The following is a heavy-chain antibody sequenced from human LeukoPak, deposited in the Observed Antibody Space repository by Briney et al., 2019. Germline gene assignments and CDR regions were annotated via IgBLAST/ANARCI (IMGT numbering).Heavy chain of an antibody. CDR1: GGSFSGYY. V-gene: IGHV4-34*01. J-gene: IGHJ4*02. CDR2: INHSGST. Sequence: SETLSLTCAVYGGSFSGYYWSWIRQLPGKGLEWIGEINHSGSTNYNPSLKSRVTISVDTSKNQFSLKLSSVTAADTAVYYCARRLSWYYYGSGSYYRRPYYFDYWGQGTLVTVSS. CDR3: ARRLSWYYYGSGSYYRRPYYFDY. D-gene: IGHD3-10*01.